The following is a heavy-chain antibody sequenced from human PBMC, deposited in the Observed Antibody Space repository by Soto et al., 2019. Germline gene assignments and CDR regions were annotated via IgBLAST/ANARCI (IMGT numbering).Heavy chain of an antibody. V-gene: IGHV3-15*01. CDR2: INCKTDGGTT. J-gene: IGHJ6*02. CDR1: GFTFSNAW. Sequence: GGSLRLSCAASGFTFSNAWMSWVRQAPGKGPEWVGRINCKTDGGTTDYAAPVKGRFTISRDDSKNTLYLQMNSLKPEDTAVYYCTTAASIAARPARGYGMDVWGQGTTVTVSS. CDR3: TTAASIAARPARGYGMDV. D-gene: IGHD6-6*01.